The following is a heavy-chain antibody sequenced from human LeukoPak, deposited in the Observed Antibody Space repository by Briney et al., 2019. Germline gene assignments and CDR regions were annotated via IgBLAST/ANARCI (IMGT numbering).Heavy chain of an antibody. Sequence: SETLSLTCTVSGYSISSGYYWGWIRQPPGKGLEWIGEINHSGSTNYNPSLKSRVTISVDTSKNQFSLKLSSVTAADTAVYYCARDEDYYGSGSYRGSNWFDPWGQGTLVTVSS. CDR2: INHSGST. CDR3: ARDEDYYGSGSYRGSNWFDP. J-gene: IGHJ5*02. D-gene: IGHD3-10*01. CDR1: GYSISSGYY. V-gene: IGHV4-38-2*02.